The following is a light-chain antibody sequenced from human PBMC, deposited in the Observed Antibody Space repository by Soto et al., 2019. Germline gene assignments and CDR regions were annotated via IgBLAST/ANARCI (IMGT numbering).Light chain of an antibody. CDR2: AVS. V-gene: IGLV2-23*02. J-gene: IGLJ1*01. Sequence: QSVLTQPASGSGSPGQSITISCTGTSSDVGSYHLVSWYQQHPGKAPKLMIYAVSKRPSGVSNRSSGSKSGNTASLTISGLQAEDEADYYCCSYAGRSYVFGTGTKVTVL. CDR3: CSYAGRSYV. CDR1: SSDVGSYHL.